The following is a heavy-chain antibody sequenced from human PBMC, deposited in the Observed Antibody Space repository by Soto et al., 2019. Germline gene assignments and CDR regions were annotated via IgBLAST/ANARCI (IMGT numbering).Heavy chain of an antibody. D-gene: IGHD2-8*01. CDR3: AKYCSSDVCFDY. Sequence: GGSLRLSCASSGFTFSSCSMNWVRQAPGKGLEWVSFISGSGDTKYYAGSVKGRFTISRDNAKNSLYLQMSSLRDEDTAVYYCAKYCSSDVCFDYWGQGTLVTVSS. J-gene: IGHJ4*02. CDR2: ISGSGDTK. CDR1: GFTFSSCS. V-gene: IGHV3-48*02.